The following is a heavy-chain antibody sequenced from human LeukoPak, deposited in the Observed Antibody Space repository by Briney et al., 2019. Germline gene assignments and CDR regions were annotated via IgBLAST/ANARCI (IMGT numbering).Heavy chain of an antibody. CDR3: ARANRLGYCSSTSCYAFDY. CDR1: GGIFSSYA. J-gene: IGHJ4*02. D-gene: IGHD2-2*01. V-gene: IGHV1-69*13. CDR2: IIPIFGIG. Sequence: ALEKVSCKASGGIFSSYAISWVRQAPGQGLEWRGGIIPIFGIGNYAQKFQGRVTITADESTSTAYMELSSLRSEDTAVYYCARANRLGYCSSTSCYAFDYWGQGTLVTVSS.